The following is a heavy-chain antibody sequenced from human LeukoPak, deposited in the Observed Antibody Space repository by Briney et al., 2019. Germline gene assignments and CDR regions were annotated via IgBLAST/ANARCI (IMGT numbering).Heavy chain of an antibody. J-gene: IGHJ4*02. CDR3: AHSPWPMVRGVTPWLAFDY. D-gene: IGHD3-10*01. CDR1: GFSLSTSGVG. Sequence: SGPTLVNPTQTLTLTCTFSGFSLSTSGVGVGWIRQPPGKALEWLALIYWNDDKRYSPSLKSRLTITKDTSKNQVVLTMTNMDPVDTATYYCAHSPWPMVRGVTPWLAFDYWGQGTLVTVSS. CDR2: IYWNDDK. V-gene: IGHV2-5*01.